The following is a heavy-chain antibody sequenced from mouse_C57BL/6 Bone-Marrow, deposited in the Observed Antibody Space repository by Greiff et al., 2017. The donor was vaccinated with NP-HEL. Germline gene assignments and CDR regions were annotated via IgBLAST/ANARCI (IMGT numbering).Heavy chain of an antibody. J-gene: IGHJ2*01. CDR2: IDPANGNT. Sequence: VQLKESVAELVRPGTSVKLSCTASGFNIKNTYMHWVKQRPEQGLEWIGRIDPANGNTKYAPKFQGKATITADTSSNTAYLQLSSLTSEDTAIYYWARRGAFYDGFPYYFDYWGQGTPLTVSS. CDR1: GFNIKNTY. D-gene: IGHD2-3*01. V-gene: IGHV14-3*01. CDR3: ARRGAFYDGFPYYFDY.